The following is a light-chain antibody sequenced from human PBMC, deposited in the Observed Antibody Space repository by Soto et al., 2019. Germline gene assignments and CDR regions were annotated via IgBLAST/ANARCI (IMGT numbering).Light chain of an antibody. CDR1: SSDIGTYNL. Sequence: QSVLTQPASVSGSPGQSITISCTGTSSDIGTYNLVSWYQQHPGKAPKLMIYEVNKRPSGVSDRFSGSKSGNTASLTISGRQDEDEADYYCCSYAGSSTLYVFGTGTKVTVL. CDR3: CSYAGSSTLYV. J-gene: IGLJ1*01. V-gene: IGLV2-23*02. CDR2: EVN.